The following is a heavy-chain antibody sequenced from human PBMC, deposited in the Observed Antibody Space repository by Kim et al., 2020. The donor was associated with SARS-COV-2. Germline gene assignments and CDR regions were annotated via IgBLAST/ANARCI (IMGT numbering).Heavy chain of an antibody. CDR2: ISSSSSYI. V-gene: IGHV3-21*01. D-gene: IGHD6-13*01. Sequence: GGSLRLSCAASGFTFSSYSMNWVRQAPGKGLEWVSSISSSSSYIYYADSVKGRFTISRDNAKNSLYLQMNSLRAEDTAVYYCARERVAAAGTGYYYYGMDVWGQGTTVTVSS. J-gene: IGHJ6*02. CDR3: ARERVAAAGTGYYYYGMDV. CDR1: GFTFSSYS.